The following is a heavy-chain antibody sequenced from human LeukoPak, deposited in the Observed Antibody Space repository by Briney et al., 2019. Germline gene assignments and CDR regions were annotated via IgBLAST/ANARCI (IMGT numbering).Heavy chain of an antibody. Sequence: SETLSLTCAVYGGSFSGYYWSWIRQPPGKGLEWIGEINHSGSTNYNPSLKSRVTISVDTSKNQFSLKLSSVTAADTAVYYCARRYSSGWYWGYFDYWGQGTLVTVSS. V-gene: IGHV4-34*01. CDR1: GGSFSGYY. J-gene: IGHJ4*02. CDR2: INHSGST. D-gene: IGHD6-19*01. CDR3: ARRYSSGWYWGYFDY.